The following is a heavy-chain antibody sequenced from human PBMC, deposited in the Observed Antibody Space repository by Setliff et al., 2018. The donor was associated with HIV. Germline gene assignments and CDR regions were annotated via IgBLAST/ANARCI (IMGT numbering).Heavy chain of an antibody. CDR2: ISFRGST. J-gene: IGHJ6*02. CDR1: GDSVSGPNYN. CDR3: TGPAMAAAGPLEYYYYYGMDV. V-gene: IGHV4-39*01. D-gene: IGHD6-13*01. Sequence: TLSLTCAVSGDSVSGPNYNWGWIRQPPGKGLEWIGTISFRGSTSYNPSLKSRVTISLDTSKSQFSLNLNSVTAADSAVYYCTGPAMAAAGPLEYYYYYGMDVWGQGTTVTV.